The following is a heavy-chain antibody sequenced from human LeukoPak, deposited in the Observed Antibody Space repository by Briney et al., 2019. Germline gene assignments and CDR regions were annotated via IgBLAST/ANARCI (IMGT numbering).Heavy chain of an antibody. V-gene: IGHV3-9*01. CDR1: GFNFDDYA. Sequence: GGSLRLSCAVPGFNFDDYAMHWVRQAPGRGLEWVSGINWKTGNGIYADSVKGRFTISRDNAKNSLYLQMSSLRAEDTALYYCTRRAARWQFDLWGRGTLLTVSS. J-gene: IGHJ2*01. D-gene: IGHD5-24*01. CDR2: INWKTGNG. CDR3: TRRAARWQFDL.